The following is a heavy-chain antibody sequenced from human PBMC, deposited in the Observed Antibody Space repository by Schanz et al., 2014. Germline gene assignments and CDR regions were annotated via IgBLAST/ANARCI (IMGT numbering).Heavy chain of an antibody. Sequence: QVDLIQTGAEVGKPGASVKVSCKVSGYRVRDVSIHWVRAVPGRGLQWLGGVDLEQGQTIYAHEFQGRVIMTEDTSTDTAYLELSSLTSDDTAVYYCTFPTGPFYGSGSCFNYWGPGTLVTVSS. J-gene: IGHJ4*02. D-gene: IGHD3-10*01. V-gene: IGHV1-24*01. CDR1: GYRVRDVS. CDR3: TFPTGPFYGSGSCFNY. CDR2: VDLEQGQT.